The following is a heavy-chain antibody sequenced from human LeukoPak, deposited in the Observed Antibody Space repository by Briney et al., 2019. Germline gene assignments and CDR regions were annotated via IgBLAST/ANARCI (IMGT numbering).Heavy chain of an antibody. V-gene: IGHV3-23*01. D-gene: IGHD3-16*02. J-gene: IGHJ4*02. CDR2: ISYSGTVT. Sequence: GGSLRLPCSGTGFTFSIANMAWVRQVPGKGLYWVSAISYSGTVTNYADSVEGRFSISRDNSKGTLFLQMDNLRADDTALYYCVKDYRLTYWGQGILVTVSS. CDR3: VKDYRLTY. CDR1: GFTFSIAN.